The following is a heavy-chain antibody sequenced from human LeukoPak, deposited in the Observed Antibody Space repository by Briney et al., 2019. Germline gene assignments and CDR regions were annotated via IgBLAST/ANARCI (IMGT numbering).Heavy chain of an antibody. D-gene: IGHD7-27*01. J-gene: IGHJ4*02. CDR1: GYTFTSYG. CDR2: INPNSGGT. Sequence: ASVKVSCKASGYTFTSYGISWVRQAPGQGLEWMGWINPNSGGTNYAQKFQGRVTMTRDTSISTAYMELSRLRSDDTAVYYCARAKTGDLDYWGQGTLVTVSS. CDR3: ARAKTGDLDY. V-gene: IGHV1-2*02.